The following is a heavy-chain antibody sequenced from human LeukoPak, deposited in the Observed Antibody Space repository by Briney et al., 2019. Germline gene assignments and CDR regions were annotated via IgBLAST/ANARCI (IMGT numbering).Heavy chain of an antibody. Sequence: GGSLRLSCAASGFTFSSYWMSWVRQAQGKGLEWVANIKQDGSEKYFVDSVKGRFTISRDNAKNSLYLQMNSLRAEDTAVYYCARDQPGYYDFWSGYYDYMDVWGKGTTVTVSS. D-gene: IGHD3-3*01. CDR2: IKQDGSEK. CDR3: ARDQPGYYDFWSGYYDYMDV. J-gene: IGHJ6*03. CDR1: GFTFSSYW. V-gene: IGHV3-7*01.